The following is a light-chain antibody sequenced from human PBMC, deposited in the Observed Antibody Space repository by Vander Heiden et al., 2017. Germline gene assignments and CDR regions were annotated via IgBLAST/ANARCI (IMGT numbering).Light chain of an antibody. CDR1: QSIDSY. CDR3: QQSYSTRVT. V-gene: IGKV1-39*01. J-gene: IGKJ2*01. CDR2: AAS. Sequence: DIQTTQSPSSLSASVGDRVTITCRASQSIDSYLNWYQQKPGKAPKLLIYAASSLQSGVPSRFSGSGSGTDFTLTISSLQPEDFATYYCQQSYSTRVTFGQGTRLEIK.